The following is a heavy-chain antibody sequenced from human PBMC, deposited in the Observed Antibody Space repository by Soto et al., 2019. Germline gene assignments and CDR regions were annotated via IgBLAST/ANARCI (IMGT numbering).Heavy chain of an antibody. CDR2: ISSDGSTK. Sequence: QVQLVESGGGMVQPGRSLRLSCAASGFTFSDYVMHWVRQAPGKGLEWVAVISSDGSTKYYTDSMKGRFTISRDNSKDTLYLQMNNLRAGDTAVYYCARQNSGWSYYFDFWGQGTLVTVSS. V-gene: IGHV3-30-3*01. J-gene: IGHJ4*02. CDR1: GFTFSDYV. CDR3: ARQNSGWSYYFDF. D-gene: IGHD6-19*01.